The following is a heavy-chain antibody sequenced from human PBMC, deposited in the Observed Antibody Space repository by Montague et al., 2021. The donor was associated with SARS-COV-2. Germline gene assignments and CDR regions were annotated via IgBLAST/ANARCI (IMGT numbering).Heavy chain of an antibody. V-gene: IGHV4-59*08. Sequence: SETLSLTCTVSGDSNSRYYWSWIRQPPGKGLEWIGYVSDSGSDYNPSLXXRFSISVDTSKKLLSLSLSSVTAADTAIYYCARHRKDYDILTGYSTSFYYDMDVWGQGTTVTVSS. CDR2: VSDSGS. D-gene: IGHD3-9*01. J-gene: IGHJ6*02. CDR1: GDSNSRYY. CDR3: ARHRKDYDILTGYSTSFYYDMDV.